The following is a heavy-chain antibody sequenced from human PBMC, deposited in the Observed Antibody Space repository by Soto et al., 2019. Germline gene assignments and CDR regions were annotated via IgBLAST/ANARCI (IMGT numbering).Heavy chain of an antibody. D-gene: IGHD3-3*01. V-gene: IGHV1-18*01. CDR2: ISAYNGNT. Sequence: ASVKVSWKASGYTFTSYGISWVRQAPGQGLEWMGWISAYNGNTNYAQKLQGRVTMTTDTSTSTAYMELRSLRSDDTAVCYCARVDFWSGYFNWSDPWRQGPLVTVSS. CDR1: GYTFTSYG. J-gene: IGHJ5*02. CDR3: ARVDFWSGYFNWSDP.